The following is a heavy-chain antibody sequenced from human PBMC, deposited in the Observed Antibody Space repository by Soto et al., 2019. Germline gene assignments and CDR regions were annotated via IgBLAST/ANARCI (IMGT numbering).Heavy chain of an antibody. CDR1: GGTFSTYT. CDR3: SGDTDSHYNDGHASSYP. Sequence: QVQLVQSGAEVKKPGSSVKVSCKASGGTFSTYTITWVRQAPGQGLEWMGRIIPIIGIINYAQKFQGKVTISADKFTGTAYMELTGLRSDDTAVYYCSGDTDSHYNDGHASSYPWGQGTLVTVSS. J-gene: IGHJ5*02. CDR2: IIPIIGII. D-gene: IGHD4-4*01. V-gene: IGHV1-69*08.